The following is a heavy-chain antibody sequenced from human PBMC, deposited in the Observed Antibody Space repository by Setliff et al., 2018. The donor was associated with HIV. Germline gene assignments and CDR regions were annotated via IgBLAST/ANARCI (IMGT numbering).Heavy chain of an antibody. D-gene: IGHD7-27*01. V-gene: IGHV1-3*04. J-gene: IGHJ4*02. CDR2: INTGNGNT. Sequence: ASVKVSCKASGYTFTTYAMMWVRQAPGQSPEWMGWINTGNGNTKYSQKFQGRVTMTRDTSTSTVYMELSSLRSEDTAVYYCARDPLDGDGPFDYWGQGTLVTVS. CDR3: ARDPLDGDGPFDY. CDR1: GYTFTTYA.